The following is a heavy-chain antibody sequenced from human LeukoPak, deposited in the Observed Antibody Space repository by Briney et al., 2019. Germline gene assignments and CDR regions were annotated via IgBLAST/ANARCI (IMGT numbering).Heavy chain of an antibody. CDR1: GFTFSTYS. J-gene: IGHJ4*02. Sequence: GGSLRLSCAGSGFTFSTYSMNWVRQAPGKGLEWVSYISSGSSTIYYADSVKGRFTISRDNSKNTLYLQMNSLRAEDTAVYYCAKEFGYYYDSSGLIPSSDYWGQGTLVTVSS. CDR2: ISSGSSTI. D-gene: IGHD3-22*01. CDR3: AKEFGYYYDSSGLIPSSDY. V-gene: IGHV3-48*01.